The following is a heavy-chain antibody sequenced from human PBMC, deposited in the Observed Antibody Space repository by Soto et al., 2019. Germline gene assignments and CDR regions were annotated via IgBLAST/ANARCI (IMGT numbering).Heavy chain of an antibody. CDR2: ISSSSSYI. D-gene: IGHD3-3*01. Sequence: PGGSLRLSCGASGFTFSSYSMNWVRQAPGKGLEWVSSISSSSSYIYYADSVKGRFTISRDNAKNSLYLQMNSLRAEDTAVYYCARDSATIFGVVITQYYYYYYGMDVWGQGTTVTVSS. V-gene: IGHV3-21*01. CDR3: ARDSATIFGVVITQYYYYYYGMDV. J-gene: IGHJ6*02. CDR1: GFTFSSYS.